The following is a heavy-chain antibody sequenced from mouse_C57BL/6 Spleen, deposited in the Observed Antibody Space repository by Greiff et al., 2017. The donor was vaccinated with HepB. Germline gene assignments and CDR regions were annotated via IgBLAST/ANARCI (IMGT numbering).Heavy chain of an antibody. D-gene: IGHD1-1*01. J-gene: IGHJ4*01. CDR2: IHPNSGST. Sequence: QVQLQQPGAELVKPGASVKLSCKASGYTFTSYWMHWLKQRPGQGLEWIGMIHPNSGSTNYNEKFKSKATLTVDKSSSTAYMQLSSLTSEDSAVYYCARFYYYGSRDAMDYWGQGTSVTVSS. CDR1: GYTFTSYW. V-gene: IGHV1-64*01. CDR3: ARFYYYGSRDAMDY.